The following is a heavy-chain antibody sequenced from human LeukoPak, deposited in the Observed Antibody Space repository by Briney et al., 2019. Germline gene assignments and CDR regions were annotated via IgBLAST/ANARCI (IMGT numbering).Heavy chain of an antibody. J-gene: IGHJ4*02. V-gene: IGHV1-2*02. Sequence: ASVKLSCTTSGYTFTGYYMHWVRQAPGQGLEWMGWINPNTGGTNYAQNFQGRVTMTSDTSISTAYMELSSLRSDDTAMYYCARAPMIVVVFPPRLDFWGQGTLVTVSS. CDR2: INPNTGGT. CDR1: GYTFTGYY. CDR3: ARAPMIVVVFPPRLDF. D-gene: IGHD3-22*01.